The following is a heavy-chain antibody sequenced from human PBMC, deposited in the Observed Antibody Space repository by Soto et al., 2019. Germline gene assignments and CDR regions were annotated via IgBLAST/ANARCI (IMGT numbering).Heavy chain of an antibody. V-gene: IGHV1-69*01. CDR3: ARVQITGTGLRYYYGMDV. Sequence: QVKLVQSGAEVKKPGSSVKVSCKASGGTFSSYAISWVRQAPGQGLEWMGGIIPIFGTANYAQKFQGRVTITADESTSTAYMELSSLRAEDTAVYYCARVQITGTGLRYYYGMDVWGQGTTVTVSS. D-gene: IGHD1-20*01. CDR2: IIPIFGTA. CDR1: GGTFSSYA. J-gene: IGHJ6*02.